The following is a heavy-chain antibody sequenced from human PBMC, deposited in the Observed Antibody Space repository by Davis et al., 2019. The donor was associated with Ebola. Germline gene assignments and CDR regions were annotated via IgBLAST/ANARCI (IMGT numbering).Heavy chain of an antibody. D-gene: IGHD4-17*01. CDR3: ARYYGDFYYYGMDV. V-gene: IGHV1-8*01. CDR2: MNPNSGNT. Sequence: ASVKVSCMASGYTFTSYDINWVRQATGQGLEWMGWMNPNSGNTGYAQKFQGRVTMSRNTSISTAYMELSSLRSEDTAVYYCARYYGDFYYYGMDVWGQGTTVTVSS. J-gene: IGHJ6*02. CDR1: GYTFTSYD.